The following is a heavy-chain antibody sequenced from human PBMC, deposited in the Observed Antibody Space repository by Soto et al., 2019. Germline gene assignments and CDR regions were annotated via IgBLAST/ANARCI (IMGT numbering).Heavy chain of an antibody. Sequence: SETLSLTCTVSGGSISSGGYYWSWIRQHPGKGLEWIGYIYYSGSTYYNPSLKSRVTISVDTSKNQFSLKLSSVTAADTAVYYCARGKSSSWYNWFDPWGQGTLVTVSS. CDR2: IYYSGST. V-gene: IGHV4-31*03. CDR1: GGSISSGGYY. D-gene: IGHD6-13*01. J-gene: IGHJ5*02. CDR3: ARGKSSSWYNWFDP.